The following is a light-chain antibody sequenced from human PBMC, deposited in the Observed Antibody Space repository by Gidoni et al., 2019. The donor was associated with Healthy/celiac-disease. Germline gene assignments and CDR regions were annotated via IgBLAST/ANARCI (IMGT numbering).Light chain of an antibody. V-gene: IGLV1-40*01. CDR1: SSNIGAGFD. Sequence: QSVLTQPPSVSGAPGPRVTISCTGSSSNIGAGFDVHWYQQLPGTAPKLLIYGNINRPSGVPDRFSGSKSGTSASLAITGLQAEDEADYYCQSYDSSGVVFGGGTKLTVL. J-gene: IGLJ2*01. CDR3: QSYDSSGVV. CDR2: GNI.